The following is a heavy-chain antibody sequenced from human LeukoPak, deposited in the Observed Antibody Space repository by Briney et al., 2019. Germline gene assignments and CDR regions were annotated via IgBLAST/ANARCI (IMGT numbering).Heavy chain of an antibody. CDR2: ISSSGSTI. D-gene: IGHD2-15*01. V-gene: IGHV3-48*03. Sequence: GGSLRLSCAASGFTFSSYEMNWVRQAPGKGLEWVSYISSSGSTIYYADSVKGRFTISRDNAKNSLYLQMNSLRAEDTAVYYCARDIGDCSSGRCYSDYIHYWGQGTLVTVSS. CDR3: ARDIGDCSSGRCYSDYIHY. CDR1: GFTFSSYE. J-gene: IGHJ4*02.